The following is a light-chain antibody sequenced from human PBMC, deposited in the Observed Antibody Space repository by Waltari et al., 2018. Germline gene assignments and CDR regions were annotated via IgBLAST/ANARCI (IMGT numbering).Light chain of an antibody. J-gene: IGLJ2*01. Sequence: QSALTQPASVSGSPGQLITISCTGTSSDVGHYNYVSWYQQRPGKAPKLMIYDVSYRPSGISSRFSGSKSGSTASLTIYGLQAEDEADYYCSSFTSASTVGVIFGGGTKLTVL. V-gene: IGLV2-14*03. CDR3: SSFTSASTVGVI. CDR1: SSDVGHYNY. CDR2: DVS.